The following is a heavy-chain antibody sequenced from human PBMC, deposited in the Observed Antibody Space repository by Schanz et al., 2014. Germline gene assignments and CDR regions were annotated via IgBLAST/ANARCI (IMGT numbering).Heavy chain of an antibody. V-gene: IGHV3-23*01. CDR1: GFTFSTHA. D-gene: IGHD6-13*01. Sequence: EMQLLESGGGLIQPGGSLRLSCAASGFTFSTHAMSWVRQAPGKGLEWVSSFNDGGVNKYYADSVKGRFTTSSDNSKSTLYLQMSSLRAEDTAVYYCAKSQGSSFDSWGQGTLVTVSS. J-gene: IGHJ4*02. CDR2: FNDGGVNK. CDR3: AKSQGSSFDS.